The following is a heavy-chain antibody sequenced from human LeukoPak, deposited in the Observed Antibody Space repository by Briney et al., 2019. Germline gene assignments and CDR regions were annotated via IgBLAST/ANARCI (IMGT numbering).Heavy chain of an antibody. CDR1: GFTFSSYA. Sequence: GGSLRLSCAASGFTFSSYAMSWVRQAPGKGLEWVSAISGCGGSTYYADSVKGRFTISRDNAKNSLYLQMNSLRAEDTAVYYCARASPTPYDSSGYYTDYWGQGTLVTVSS. V-gene: IGHV3-23*01. CDR3: ARASPTPYDSSGYYTDY. J-gene: IGHJ4*02. D-gene: IGHD3-22*01. CDR2: ISGCGGST.